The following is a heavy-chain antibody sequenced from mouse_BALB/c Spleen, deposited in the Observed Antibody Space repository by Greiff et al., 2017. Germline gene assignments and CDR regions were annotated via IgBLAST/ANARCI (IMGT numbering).Heavy chain of an antibody. V-gene: IGHV5-17*02. J-gene: IGHJ3*01. CDR1: GFTFSSFG. Sequence: EVKLVESGGGLVQPGGSRKLSCAASGFTFSSFGMHWVRQAPEKGLEWVAYISSGSSTIYYADTVKGRFTISRDNPKNTLFLQMTSLRSEDTAMYYCARSAYGNYAAWFAYWGQGTLVTVSA. CDR2: ISSGSSTI. CDR3: ARSAYGNYAAWFAY. D-gene: IGHD2-1*01.